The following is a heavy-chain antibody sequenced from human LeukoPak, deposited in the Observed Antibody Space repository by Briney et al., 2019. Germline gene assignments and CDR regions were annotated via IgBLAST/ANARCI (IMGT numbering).Heavy chain of an antibody. V-gene: IGHV3-30*18. J-gene: IGHJ4*02. CDR3: AKGQYDWGPYYFDY. CDR1: GFSFSSYG. D-gene: IGHD3-16*01. CDR2: ISYDGTNK. Sequence: GGSLRLSGAASGFSFSSYGMHWVRQAPGKGLEWVAVISYDGTNKYYADSVKGRVTISRDNSKTTLYLQMNSLRAEDTAVYYCAKGQYDWGPYYFDYWGQGTLVTVSS.